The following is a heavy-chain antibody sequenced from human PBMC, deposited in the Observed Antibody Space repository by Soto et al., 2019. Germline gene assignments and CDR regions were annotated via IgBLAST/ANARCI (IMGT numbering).Heavy chain of an antibody. V-gene: IGHV3-33*01. CDR2: IWYDGINK. CDR1: GFTFSSYG. Sequence: QVQLVESGGGVVQPGRSLRLSCAASGFTFSSYGMHWVRQAPRKGLEWVAVIWYDGINKYYADSVKGRFTISRDNSKNTLYLQMNSLRAEGTAVYYCARDGGCRDGYTVGCNWFDPWGQGTLVTVSS. J-gene: IGHJ5*02. D-gene: IGHD5-12*01. CDR3: ARDGGCRDGYTVGCNWFDP.